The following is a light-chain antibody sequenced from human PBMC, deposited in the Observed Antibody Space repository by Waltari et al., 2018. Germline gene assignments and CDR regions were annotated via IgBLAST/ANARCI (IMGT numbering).Light chain of an antibody. Sequence: DIVMTQSPDSLALSLGERASINYRSNQSVLNNSDKKNSLAWYQQKPGQPPWLLIYGASTRESGVPDRFSGSGSGTDFALTISSLQAEDVAVYYCQQYYSARRTFGQGTKVEV. CDR2: GAS. CDR3: QQYYSARRT. V-gene: IGKV4-1*01. J-gene: IGKJ1*01. CDR1: QSVLNNSDKKNS.